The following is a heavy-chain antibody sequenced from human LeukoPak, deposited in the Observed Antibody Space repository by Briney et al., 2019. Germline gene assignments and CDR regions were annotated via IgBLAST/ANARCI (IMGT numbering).Heavy chain of an antibody. CDR3: AREAPTYYYYYGMDV. J-gene: IGHJ6*02. V-gene: IGHV3-21*01. D-gene: IGHD4-17*01. CDR2: ISSSSSYI. Sequence: KTGGSLRLSCAASGFTFSSYSMNWVRQAPGKGLEWVSSISSSSSYIYYADSVKGRFTISRDNAKNSLYLQMNSLRAEDTAAYYCAREAPTYYYYYGMDVWGQGTTVTVSS. CDR1: GFTFSSYS.